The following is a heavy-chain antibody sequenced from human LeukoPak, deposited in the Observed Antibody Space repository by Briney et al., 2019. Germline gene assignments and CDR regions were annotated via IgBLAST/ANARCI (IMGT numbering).Heavy chain of an antibody. CDR1: GGSFSGYY. D-gene: IGHD6-19*01. J-gene: IGHJ4*02. Sequence: SETLSLTCAVYGGSFSGYYWSWIRQPPGKGLEWIVEINHSGSTNYNPSLKNRVTISVDTSKNQFSLKLSSLTAADTALYYCARSPVAGTGIWYFDYWGQGTLVTVSS. CDR3: ARSPVAGTGIWYFDY. V-gene: IGHV4-34*01. CDR2: INHSGST.